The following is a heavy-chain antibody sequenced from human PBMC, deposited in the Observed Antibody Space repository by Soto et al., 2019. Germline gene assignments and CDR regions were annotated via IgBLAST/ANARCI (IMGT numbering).Heavy chain of an antibody. J-gene: IGHJ4*02. CDR1: GGSFSGYY. D-gene: IGHD5-12*01. Sequence: QVQLQQWGAGLLKPAETLSLTCVVYGGSFSGYYWSWIRQPPGKGLEWIGEIKDGGLTNYSPSLKSRATISKDTHHNQFSLKLHSVTAADTAVYYCARGQEGVVATHWDQGALVTVSS. CDR2: IKDGGLT. V-gene: IGHV4-34*01. CDR3: ARGQEGVVATH.